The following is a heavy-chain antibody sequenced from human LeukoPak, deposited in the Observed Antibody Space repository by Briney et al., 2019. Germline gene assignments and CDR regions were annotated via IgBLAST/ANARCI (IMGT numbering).Heavy chain of an antibody. CDR3: ARVRGKGSSSWYRAFDI. CDR2: ISGSGGST. CDR1: GFTFSSYA. V-gene: IGHV3-23*01. J-gene: IGHJ3*02. Sequence: GGSLRLSCAASGFTFSSYAMSWVRQAPGKGLEWVSAISGSGGSTYYADSVKGRFTISGDNSKNTLYLQMNSLRAEDTAVYYCARVRGKGSSSWYRAFDIWAKGQWSPSLQ. D-gene: IGHD6-13*01.